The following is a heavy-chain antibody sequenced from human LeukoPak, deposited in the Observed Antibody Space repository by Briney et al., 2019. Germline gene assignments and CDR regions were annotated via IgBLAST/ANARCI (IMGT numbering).Heavy chain of an antibody. CDR2: INPNSGGT. V-gene: IGHV1-2*02. CDR3: AKVVHGTVAFDI. CDR1: GCTFTDYY. Sequence: GASVKASCKASGCTFTDYYVHWVRQAPGQGLEWMGWINPNSGGTNYAQKFQGRVTMTRDTSISTAYMDLSRLRSDDTAVYYCAKVVHGTVAFDIWGQGTLVTVSS. J-gene: IGHJ3*02. D-gene: IGHD2-2*01.